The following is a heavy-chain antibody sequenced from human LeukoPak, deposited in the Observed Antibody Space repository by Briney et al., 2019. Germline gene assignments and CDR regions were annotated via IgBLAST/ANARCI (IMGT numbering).Heavy chain of an antibody. D-gene: IGHD6-6*01. CDR1: GGTFSSYA. CDR3: ARDGYSSSLFTPFDY. V-gene: IGHV1-69*13. Sequence: GASVKVSCKASGGTFSSYAISWVRQAPGQGLEWMGGIIPIFGTANYAQKFQGRVTITADESTSTAYMELRSLRSEDTAVYYCARDGYSSSLFTPFDYWGQGTLVTVSS. CDR2: IIPIFGTA. J-gene: IGHJ4*02.